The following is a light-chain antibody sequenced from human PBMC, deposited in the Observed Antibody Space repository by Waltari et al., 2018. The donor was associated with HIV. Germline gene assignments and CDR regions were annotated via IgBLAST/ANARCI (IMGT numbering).Light chain of an antibody. J-gene: IGKJ2*01. V-gene: IGKV2-28*01. CDR2: LGS. Sequence: DIVMTQSPLSLPVTPGEPASISCRSSQSLLNSNGYKYLDWFLQKPGQSPQLLIYLGSTRASGVPDRFSGSGSGTDFTLKISRVEAEDVGIYYCMQALQIPHTFGQGTKLEIK. CDR1: QSLLNSNGYKY. CDR3: MQALQIPHT.